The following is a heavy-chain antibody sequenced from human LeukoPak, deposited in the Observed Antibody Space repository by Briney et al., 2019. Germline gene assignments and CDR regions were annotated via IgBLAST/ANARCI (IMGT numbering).Heavy chain of an antibody. Sequence: ASVKVSCKASGYTFTSYDINWVRQATGQGLEWMGWMNPNSGNTGYAQKFQGRVTITRNTSISTAYMELSSLRSEDTAVYYCARVNNGAAAGIIPGSFDLWGQGTMVTVSS. J-gene: IGHJ3*01. V-gene: IGHV1-8*03. D-gene: IGHD6-13*01. CDR1: GYTFTSYD. CDR3: ARVNNGAAAGIIPGSFDL. CDR2: MNPNSGNT.